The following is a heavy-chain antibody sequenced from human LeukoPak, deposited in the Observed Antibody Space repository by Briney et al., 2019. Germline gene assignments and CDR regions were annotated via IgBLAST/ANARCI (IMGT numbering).Heavy chain of an antibody. CDR2: ISYDGSHK. V-gene: IGHV3-30*18. J-gene: IGHJ4*02. CDR1: GFTFSSFA. CDR3: AKVEGTSRLFYFDY. Sequence: GGSLRLSCAASGFTFSSFAMHWVRQAPGKGLEWVAVISYDGSHKYYADSVKGRFTISRDNSNNTLCLQMNSLRAEDTAVYYCAKVEGTSRLFYFDYWGQGTLVTVSS.